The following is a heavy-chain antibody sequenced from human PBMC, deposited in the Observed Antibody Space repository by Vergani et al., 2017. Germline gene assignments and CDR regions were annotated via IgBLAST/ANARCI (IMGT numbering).Heavy chain of an antibody. D-gene: IGHD2-15*01. V-gene: IGHV3-73*01. CDR1: GFTFSGSA. CDR2: IRSKANSYAT. CDR3: TRQGVDTRILYYYGMDV. Sequence: EVQLLESGGGLVQPGGSLKLSCAASGFTFSGSAMHWVRQASGKGLEWVGRIRSKANSYATAYAASVKGRFTISRDDSKNTAYLQMNSLKTEDTAVYYCTRQGVDTRILYYYGMDVWGQGTTVTVSS. J-gene: IGHJ6*02.